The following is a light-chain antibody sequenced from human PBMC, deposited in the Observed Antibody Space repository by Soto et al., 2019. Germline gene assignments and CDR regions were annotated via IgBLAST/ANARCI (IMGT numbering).Light chain of an antibody. CDR1: QSVSNY. CDR2: DAS. V-gene: IGKV3-11*01. CDR3: QQSRDCPLT. J-gene: IGKJ4*01. Sequence: EIVLTQSPATLSSSPGERVTVSCRASQSVSNYLAWYQQKPGQAPRLLMYDASNRATGIPARFSGSGSGTDFTLTITSLEPEDFAVYYCQQSRDCPLTFGGGTKVEIK.